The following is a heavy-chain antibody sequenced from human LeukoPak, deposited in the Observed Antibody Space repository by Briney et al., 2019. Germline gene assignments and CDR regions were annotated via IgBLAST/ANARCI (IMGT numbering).Heavy chain of an antibody. D-gene: IGHD4-17*01. CDR2: ITDSGRKT. CDR3: AKITKATTPNY. J-gene: IGHJ4*02. Sequence: GGSLRLSCAASGFTFADYAMQWVRQAPGKGLEWVSGITDSGRKTYYADSVKGRFSISRDNSKNTVYLQMSDLRAEDTAVYYCAKITKATTPNYWGQGTLVTVSS. CDR1: GFTFADYA. V-gene: IGHV3-23*01.